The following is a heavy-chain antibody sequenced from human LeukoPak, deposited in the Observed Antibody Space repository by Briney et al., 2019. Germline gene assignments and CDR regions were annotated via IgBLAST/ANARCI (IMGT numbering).Heavy chain of an antibody. CDR2: INHSGST. D-gene: IGHD1-14*01. CDR3: AGGVYYFDY. CDR1: GGSFSGYY. V-gene: IGHV4-34*01. J-gene: IGHJ4*02. Sequence: PSETLSLTCAVYGGSFSGYYWSWIRQPPGKGLEWIGEINHSGSTNYNPSLKSRVTISVDTSKNQFSLKLSSVTAADTAVYYCAGGVYYFDYWGQGTLVTVSS.